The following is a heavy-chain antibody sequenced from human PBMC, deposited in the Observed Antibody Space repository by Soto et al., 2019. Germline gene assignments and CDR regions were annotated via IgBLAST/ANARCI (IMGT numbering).Heavy chain of an antibody. CDR1: GFTFSSYA. J-gene: IGHJ4*02. CDR3: ASESPQNGAPLDY. D-gene: IGHD4-17*01. CDR2: ISYDGSNK. V-gene: IGHV3-30-3*01. Sequence: GGSLRLSCAASGFTFSSYAMHWVRQAPGKGLEWVAVISYDGSNKYYADSVKGRFTISRDNSKNTLYLQMNSLRAEDTAVYYCASESPQNGAPLDYWGQGTLVTVSS.